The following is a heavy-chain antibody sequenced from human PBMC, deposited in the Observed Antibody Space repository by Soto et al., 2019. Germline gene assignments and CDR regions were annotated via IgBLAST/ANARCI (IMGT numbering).Heavy chain of an antibody. Sequence: EVQLVESGGGLVQPGGSLKLSCAASGFSFSGSAIHWVRQASGKGLEWAGRIRSRADSYATSYTASVKGRFTVSRDDSQKTAYLQMSNLKAEDTAVYYCSRVITTTTSYAFDIWGQGTLVTVSS. CDR3: SRVITTTTSYAFDI. CDR1: GFSFSGSA. CDR2: IRSRADSYAT. J-gene: IGHJ3*02. V-gene: IGHV3-73*01. D-gene: IGHD1-20*01.